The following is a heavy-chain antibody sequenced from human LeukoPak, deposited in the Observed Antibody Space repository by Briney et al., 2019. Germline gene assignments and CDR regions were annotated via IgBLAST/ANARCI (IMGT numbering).Heavy chain of an antibody. D-gene: IGHD6-19*01. Sequence: PSETLSLTRTVSGGSISSHFWSWIRQPPGKGLEWIGNIYNGGTTNYNPSLKSGVTISLDTSKNQLSLQLTSVTAADTAVYYCTKATQWLAFDYWGRGTLVTVSS. CDR2: IYNGGTT. V-gene: IGHV4-59*11. CDR1: GGSISSHF. J-gene: IGHJ4*02. CDR3: TKATQWLAFDY.